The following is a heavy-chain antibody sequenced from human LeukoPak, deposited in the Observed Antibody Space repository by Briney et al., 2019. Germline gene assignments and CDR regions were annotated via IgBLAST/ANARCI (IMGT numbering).Heavy chain of an antibody. CDR3: AREGDTSGYHYWFDY. V-gene: IGHV4-4*07. D-gene: IGHD3-22*01. J-gene: IGHJ4*02. CDR2: IYSSGST. CDR1: GGSISNYY. Sequence: SETLSLTCIVSGGSISNYYWSWIRQPAGKGPEWIGRIYSSGSTTYNPSLKSRITVSVDTSKDQFSLKLSSVTAADTAVYYCAREGDTSGYHYWFDYWGQGTLVTVSS.